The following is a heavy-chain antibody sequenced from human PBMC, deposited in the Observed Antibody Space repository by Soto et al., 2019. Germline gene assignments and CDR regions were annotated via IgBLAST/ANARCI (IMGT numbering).Heavy chain of an antibody. Sequence: PSETLSLTCTVSVGSISSYYWSWIRQPPGKGLEWIGYIYYSGSTNYNPSLKSRVTISVDTSKNQFSLKLSSVTAADTAVYYCARLTDFDPRPAPHYFDYWGQGPLVTV. V-gene: IGHV4-59*08. CDR3: ARLTDFDPRPAPHYFDY. CDR2: IYYSGST. D-gene: IGHD3-9*01. CDR1: VGSISSYY. J-gene: IGHJ4*02.